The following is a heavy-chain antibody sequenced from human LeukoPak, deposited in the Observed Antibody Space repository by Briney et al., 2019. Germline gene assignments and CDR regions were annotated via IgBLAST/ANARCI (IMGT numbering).Heavy chain of an antibody. V-gene: IGHV3-11*06. CDR1: GFSFRDYY. CDR3: VRGVDSARAFDF. CDR2: ISASRGYT. Sequence: GGSLRLSCAASGFSFRDYYMAWIRQAPGKGLEWIAFISASRGYTDYADSVKGRFTISRDNDKNSLFLEMTSLGADDTAVYYCVRGVDSARAFDFWGQGTLVIVSS. J-gene: IGHJ4*02. D-gene: IGHD3-3*01.